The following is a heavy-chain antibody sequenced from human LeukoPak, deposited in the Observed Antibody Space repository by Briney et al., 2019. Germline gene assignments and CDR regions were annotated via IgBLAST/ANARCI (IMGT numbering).Heavy chain of an antibody. J-gene: IGHJ4*02. V-gene: IGHV3-7*01. CDR2: IKQDRGEK. CDR3: ARARGGYDLDY. D-gene: IGHD5-12*01. CDR1: GFTFSSYW. Sequence: PGGSLRLSCAASGFTFSSYWMSWVRQAPGKGLEWVANIKQDRGEKYYVESVKGRFTISRDNVRNSLYLQMNSLRVEDTAVYYCARARGGYDLDYWGQGTLVTVSS.